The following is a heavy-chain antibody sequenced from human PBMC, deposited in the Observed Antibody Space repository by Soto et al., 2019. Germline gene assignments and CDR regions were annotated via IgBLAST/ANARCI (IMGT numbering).Heavy chain of an antibody. Sequence: EAQLLESGGGLVQPGGSLRLSCAASGFTFSSYGMNWVRQAPGKGLEWVSAISGSGDGTYYADSVKGRLTIYRDNSKKTLFLQMNSLRAEDTAVYYCALPHYNYGAEYFPHWGQGTLVTVSS. D-gene: IGHD3-16*01. CDR2: ISGSGDGT. V-gene: IGHV3-23*01. CDR1: GFTFSSYG. J-gene: IGHJ1*01. CDR3: ALPHYNYGAEYFPH.